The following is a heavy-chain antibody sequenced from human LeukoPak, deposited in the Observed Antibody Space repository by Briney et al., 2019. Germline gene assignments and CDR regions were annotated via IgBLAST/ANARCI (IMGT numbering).Heavy chain of an antibody. CDR2: ISSNGRTR. Sequence: GGSLRLSCAASGVTFHEYYMSWVRQAPGKGLEWVSYISSNGRTRDYANSVKGRFTISRDNSKNTLYLQMNSLRAEDTAVYYCARVYYDYVWGSYRGDYFDYWGQGTLVTVSS. D-gene: IGHD3-16*02. V-gene: IGHV3-11*01. CDR3: ARVYYDYVWGSYRGDYFDY. J-gene: IGHJ4*02. CDR1: GVTFHEYY.